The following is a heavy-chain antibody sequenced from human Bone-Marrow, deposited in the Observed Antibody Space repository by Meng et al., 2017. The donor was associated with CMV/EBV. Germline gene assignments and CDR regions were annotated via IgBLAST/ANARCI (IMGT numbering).Heavy chain of an antibody. CDR1: GYTFTAHY. V-gene: IGHV1-18*04. CDR3: ASESATHLGGRIYYHGMDV. CDR2: ISAYNGNT. J-gene: IGHJ6*02. D-gene: IGHD1-26*01. Sequence: ASVKVSCKASGYTFTAHYFHWVRQAPGQGLEWMGWISAYNGNTNYAQKLQGRVTMTTDTSTSTAYMELRSLRSDDTAVYYCASESATHLGGRIYYHGMDVWGQGTTVTVSS.